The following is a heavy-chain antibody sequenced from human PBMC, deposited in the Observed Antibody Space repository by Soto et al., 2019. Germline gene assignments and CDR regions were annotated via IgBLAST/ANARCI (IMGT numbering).Heavy chain of an antibody. CDR3: TRSRRSILMVYGFGGMDV. V-gene: IGHV3-23*01. J-gene: IGHJ6*02. CDR1: GFIVGSHA. CDR2: ISGGGDDI. D-gene: IGHD2-8*01. Sequence: VQLLESGGGVVQRGGSLRLSCVASGFIVGSHAMSFVRHAPGEGREWGSSISGGGDDIYYGGPVEGRFTISRDSSSSTLYLQMDNLRGEDTPVYFCTRSRRSILMVYGFGGMDVWGQGPTVTVSS.